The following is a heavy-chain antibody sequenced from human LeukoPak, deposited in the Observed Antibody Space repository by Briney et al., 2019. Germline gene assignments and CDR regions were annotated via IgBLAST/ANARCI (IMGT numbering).Heavy chain of an antibody. D-gene: IGHD3-22*01. CDR1: GYTFTGYY. CDR3: ARGAYHYDSSGSNFGGY. CDR2: INPNSGGT. V-gene: IGHV1-2*02. J-gene: IGHJ4*02. Sequence: ASVKVSCKASGYTFTGYYMHWVRQTPGQGLEWMGWINPNSGGTNYAQKFQGRVTMTRDTSISTAYMELSRLRSDDTAVYYCARGAYHYDSSGSNFGGYWGQGTLVTVSS.